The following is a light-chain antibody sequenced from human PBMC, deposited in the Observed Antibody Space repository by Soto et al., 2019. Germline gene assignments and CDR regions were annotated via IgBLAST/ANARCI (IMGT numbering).Light chain of an antibody. CDR3: PWYDNSLSHVV. J-gene: IGLJ2*01. CDR2: GDH. V-gene: IGLV1-40*01. CDR1: SSNIGSFYD. Sequence: QSVLTQPPSVSGAPGQRVTIPCTGSSSNIGSFYDVHWYQQLPGTVPKLIIYGDHNRPSGVPDRFSGSKSGTSASLAITGLQPEDEADYYCPWYDNSLSHVVFGGGTQLTVL.